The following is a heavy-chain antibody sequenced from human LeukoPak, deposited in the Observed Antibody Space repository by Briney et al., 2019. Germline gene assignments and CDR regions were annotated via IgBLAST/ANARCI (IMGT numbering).Heavy chain of an antibody. D-gene: IGHD3-16*01. CDR1: GFTFDKYW. Sequence: GGSLRLSCAASGFTFDKYWMHWVRQAPGKGLEWVANINRDGSEKYYVDSVKGRFTISRDNGKNSLALQMNSLRVEDTAVYYCTREDYVWGSNWFDPWGQGTLVTVSS. CDR3: TREDYVWGSNWFDP. V-gene: IGHV3-7*01. CDR2: INRDGSEK. J-gene: IGHJ5*01.